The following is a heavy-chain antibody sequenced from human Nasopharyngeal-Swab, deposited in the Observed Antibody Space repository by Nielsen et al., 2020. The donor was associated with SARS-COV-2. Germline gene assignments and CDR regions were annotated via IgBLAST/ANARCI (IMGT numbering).Heavy chain of an antibody. CDR2: IKQDGSEK. CDR3: ASHLSYYDRSGYFSEGFDY. D-gene: IGHD3-22*01. Sequence: GESLKISCAASRFTFSNYWMSWVRQAPGKGLEWVVNIKQDGSEKYYLDSVRGRFTISRDNAKNSLFLQMNSLRAEDTAVYYCASHLSYYDRSGYFSEGFDYWGQGTLVTVSS. CDR1: RFTFSNYW. V-gene: IGHV3-7*01. J-gene: IGHJ4*02.